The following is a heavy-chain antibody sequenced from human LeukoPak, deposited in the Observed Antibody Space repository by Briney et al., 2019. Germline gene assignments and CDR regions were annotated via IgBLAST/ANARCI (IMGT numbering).Heavy chain of an antibody. V-gene: IGHV3-30-3*01. Sequence: GGSLRLSCAASGFTFSSYAMDWVRQAPGKGLEWVAVISYDGSNKYYADSVKGRFTISRDNSKNTLYLQMNSLRAEDTAVYYCARVREKVYSGYDFGFDYWGQGTLVTVSS. CDR1: GFTFSSYA. J-gene: IGHJ4*02. CDR3: ARVREKVYSGYDFGFDY. D-gene: IGHD5-12*01. CDR2: ISYDGSNK.